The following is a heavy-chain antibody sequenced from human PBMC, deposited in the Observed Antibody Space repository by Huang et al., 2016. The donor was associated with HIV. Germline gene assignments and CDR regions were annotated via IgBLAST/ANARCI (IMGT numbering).Heavy chain of an antibody. J-gene: IGHJ6*02. D-gene: IGHD3-16*01. CDR1: GFTFDDYG. CDR2: INWNGGST. Sequence: EVQLVESGGGVVRPGGSLRLSCAASGFTFDDYGMSWVRQAPGKGLEWVSGINWNGGSTGYADCVKGRFTMSRDNAKDSLYLQMTSLRAEDTALYHCARISLRLYYGMDVWGQGTTITVSS. V-gene: IGHV3-20*01. CDR3: ARISLRLYYGMDV.